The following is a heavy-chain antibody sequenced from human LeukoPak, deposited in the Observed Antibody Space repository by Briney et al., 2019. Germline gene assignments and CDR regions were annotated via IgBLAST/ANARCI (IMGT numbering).Heavy chain of an antibody. D-gene: IGHD1-26*01. CDR3: AREVGATRGLDP. CDR1: GFTVSSNY. CDR2: IYSGGST. J-gene: IGHJ5*02. Sequence: GGSLRLSCAASGFTVSSNYMSWVRQAPGKGLEWVSIIYSGGSTYYADSVKGRFTIPRDTSKNTLYLQMNSLRAEDTAVYYCAREVGATRGLDPWGQGTLVTVSS. V-gene: IGHV3-53*01.